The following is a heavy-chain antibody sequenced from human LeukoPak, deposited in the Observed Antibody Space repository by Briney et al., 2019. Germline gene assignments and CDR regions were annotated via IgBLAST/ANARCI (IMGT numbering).Heavy chain of an antibody. V-gene: IGHV3-23*01. CDR3: AKAQPVRFLEWLSQNYFDY. CDR2: ISGSGGST. Sequence: PGGSLRLSCAASGFTFSSYAMSWVRQAPGKGLEWVSAISGSGGSTYYADSVKGRFTISRDNSKNTLYLQMNSLRAEDTAVYYCAKAQPVRFLEWLSQNYFDYWGQGTLVTASS. J-gene: IGHJ4*02. CDR1: GFTFSSYA. D-gene: IGHD3-3*01.